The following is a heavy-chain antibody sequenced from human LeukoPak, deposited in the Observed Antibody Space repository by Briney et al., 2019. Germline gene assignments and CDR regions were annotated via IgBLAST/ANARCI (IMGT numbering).Heavy chain of an antibody. CDR1: GGTFSSYA. V-gene: IGHV1-69*04. CDR2: IIPILGIA. CDR3: ARSLGCSSTNCWGNWFDP. J-gene: IGHJ5*02. Sequence: SVKVSCKASGGTFSSYAISWVRQAPGQGLEWMGRIIPILGIANYAQKFQGRVTISTDESTSTAYMELSSLRSEDSAIYYCARSLGCSSTNCWGNWFDPWGQGTLVTVSS. D-gene: IGHD2-2*01.